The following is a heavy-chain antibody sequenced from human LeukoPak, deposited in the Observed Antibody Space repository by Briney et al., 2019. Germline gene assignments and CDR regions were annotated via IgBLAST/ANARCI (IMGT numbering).Heavy chain of an antibody. D-gene: IGHD2-15*01. V-gene: IGHV3-23*01. CDR2: ISGSGGGT. J-gene: IGHJ4*02. CDR3: AGYFCSGGSCYRYFDY. CDR1: GFTFSSYA. Sequence: PGGSLRLSCAASGFTFSSYAMGWVRQPPGKGLEWVSTISGSGGGTYYADSVKGRFTISRDNSKNTLYLQMNSLRPEDTAVYYCAGYFCSGGSCYRYFDYWGQGTLVTVSS.